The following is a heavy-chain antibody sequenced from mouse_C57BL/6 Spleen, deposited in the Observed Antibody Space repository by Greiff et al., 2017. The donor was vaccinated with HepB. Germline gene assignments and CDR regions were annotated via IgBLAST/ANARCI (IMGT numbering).Heavy chain of an antibody. CDR3: TRFYLYYGSSSFDY. CDR2: IDPETGGT. J-gene: IGHJ2*01. CDR1: GYTFTDYE. V-gene: IGHV1-15*01. Sequence: QVQLKQSGAELVRPGASVTLSCKASGYTFTDYEMHWVKQTPVHGLEWIGAIDPETGGTAYNQKFKGKAILTADKSSSTAYMELRSLTSEDSAVYYCTRFYLYYGSSSFDYWGQGTTLTVSS. D-gene: IGHD1-1*01.